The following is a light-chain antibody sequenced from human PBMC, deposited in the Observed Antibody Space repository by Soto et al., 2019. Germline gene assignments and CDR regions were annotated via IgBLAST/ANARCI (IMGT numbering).Light chain of an antibody. CDR2: KVS. J-gene: IGKJ1*01. Sequence: DVVMTQSPLSLPVTLGQPASISCRSSQSLVLSDGITYLSWFQQRPGQSRRRVIYKVSNRDSGVSDRFSGSGSATKFPLTSRRVEAGDVGCDCRMSGRITWTFGQGTKVDI. CDR1: QSLVLSDGITY. CDR3: MSGRITWT. V-gene: IGKV2-30*02.